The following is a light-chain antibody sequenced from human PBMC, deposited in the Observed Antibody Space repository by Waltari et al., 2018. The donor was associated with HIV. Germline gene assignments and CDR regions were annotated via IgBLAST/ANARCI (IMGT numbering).Light chain of an antibody. CDR3: TSFTSNYPVM. CDR2: EVA. J-gene: IGLJ3*02. V-gene: IGLV2-14*01. Sequence: QSALTQPASVSGSPGQSITISCTGSTSDFGLYNFISWYQQHPGGVPKVIISEVASRPSAFSSRFSGSKSGNPASLTISWLQTEDDADYYCTSFTSNYPVMFGGGTKVTVL. CDR1: TSDFGLYNF.